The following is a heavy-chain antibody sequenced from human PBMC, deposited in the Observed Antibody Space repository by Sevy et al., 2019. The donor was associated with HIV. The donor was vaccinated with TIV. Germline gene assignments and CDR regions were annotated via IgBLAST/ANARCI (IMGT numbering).Heavy chain of an antibody. J-gene: IGHJ6*02. V-gene: IGHV4-61*02. CDR3: ARDGIRRDYWHGLDV. CDR2: IYRSGRS. Sequence: SETLSLTCTVSGDSINNGNHWWIWVRQPAGKGLEWIGRIYRSGRSIMYNPSLERRVTISVDTSKNQFSLKVTSVIAADTAIYYCARDGIRRDYWHGLDVWGQRTTVTVSS. D-gene: IGHD2-8*02. CDR1: GDSINNGNHW.